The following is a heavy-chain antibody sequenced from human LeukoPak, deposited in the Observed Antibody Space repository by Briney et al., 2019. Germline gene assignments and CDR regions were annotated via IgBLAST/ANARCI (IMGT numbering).Heavy chain of an antibody. J-gene: IGHJ4*02. CDR1: GGSFSGYY. D-gene: IGHD4-23*01. V-gene: IGHV4-59*01. CDR3: AGRGYGGNFGVFDY. CDR2: IYYSGST. Sequence: SETLSLTCAVYGGSFSGYYWSWIRQPPGKGLEWIGYIYYSGSTNYNPSLKSRVTISVDTSKNQFSLKLSSVTAADTAVYYCAGRGYGGNFGVFDYWGQGTLVTVSS.